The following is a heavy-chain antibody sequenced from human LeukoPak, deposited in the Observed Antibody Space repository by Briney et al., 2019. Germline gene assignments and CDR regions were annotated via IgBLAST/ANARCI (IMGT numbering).Heavy chain of an antibody. J-gene: IGHJ5*02. Sequence: ASVKVSCKASGYTFTSYYMHWVRQAPGQGLEWMGIINPSGGSASYAQKFQGRVTMTRDTSTSTVYMELSSLRSEDTAVYYCAREHIAAAGLAWGQGTLVTVSS. CDR2: INPSGGSA. CDR1: GYTFTSYY. V-gene: IGHV1-46*01. D-gene: IGHD6-13*01. CDR3: AREHIAAAGLA.